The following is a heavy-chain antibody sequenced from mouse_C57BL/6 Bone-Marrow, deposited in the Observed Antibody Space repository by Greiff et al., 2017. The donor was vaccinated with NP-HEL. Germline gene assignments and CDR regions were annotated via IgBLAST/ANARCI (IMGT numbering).Heavy chain of an antibody. V-gene: IGHV1-76*01. CDR3: ARGATVVARGFAY. CDR1: GYTFTDYY. Sequence: VQLVESGAELVRPGASVKLSCKASGYTFTDYYINWVKQRPGQGLEWIARIYPGSGNTYYNEKFKGKATLTAEKSSSTAYMQLSSLTSEDSAVYFCARGATVVARGFAYWGQGTLVTVSA. J-gene: IGHJ3*01. D-gene: IGHD1-1*01. CDR2: IYPGSGNT.